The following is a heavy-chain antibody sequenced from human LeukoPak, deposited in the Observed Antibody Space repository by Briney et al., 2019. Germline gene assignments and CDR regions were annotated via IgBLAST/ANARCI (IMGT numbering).Heavy chain of an antibody. J-gene: IGHJ6*02. Sequence: GGSLRLSCAASGFTVSSNYMSWVRQAPGKGLEWVSVIYSGGSTYYADSVKGRFTISRDNSKNTLYLQMNSLRAEDTAVYYCGGVNGRNSGSYYYYYYGMDVWGQGTTVTVSS. V-gene: IGHV3-53*01. CDR3: GGVNGRNSGSYYYYYYGMDV. CDR2: IYSGGST. CDR1: GFTVSSNY. D-gene: IGHD1-26*01.